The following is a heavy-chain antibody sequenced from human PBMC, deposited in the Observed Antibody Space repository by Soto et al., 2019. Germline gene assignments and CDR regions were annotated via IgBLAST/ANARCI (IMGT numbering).Heavy chain of an antibody. Sequence: QVQLVQSGAEVKKPVSSVKVSCKASGGTFSSYAISWVRQAPGQGLEWMGGIIPIFGTANYAQKFQGRVTITADESTSTAYMELSSLRSEDTAVYYCARESRYCSGGSCYFLPGIDYWGQGTLVTVSS. CDR1: GGTFSSYA. V-gene: IGHV1-69*12. J-gene: IGHJ4*02. CDR2: IIPIFGTA. CDR3: ARESRYCSGGSCYFLPGIDY. D-gene: IGHD2-15*01.